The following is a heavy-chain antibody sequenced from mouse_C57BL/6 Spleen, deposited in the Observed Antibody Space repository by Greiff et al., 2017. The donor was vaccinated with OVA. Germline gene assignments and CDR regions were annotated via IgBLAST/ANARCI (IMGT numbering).Heavy chain of an antibody. V-gene: IGHV1-52*01. CDR3: ARGDGYYYAMDY. J-gene: IGHJ4*01. CDR2: IDPSDSET. CDR1: GYTFTSYW. D-gene: IGHD2-3*01. Sequence: QVQLQQPGAALVRPGSSVKLSCKASGYTFTSYWMHWVKQRPIQGLEWIGNIDPSDSETHYNQKFKDKATLTVDKSSSTAYMQLSSLTSEDSAVYYCARGDGYYYAMDYWGQGTSVTVSS.